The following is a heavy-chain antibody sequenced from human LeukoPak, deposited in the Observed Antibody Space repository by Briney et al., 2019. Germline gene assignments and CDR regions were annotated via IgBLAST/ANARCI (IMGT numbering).Heavy chain of an antibody. V-gene: IGHV1-8*01. CDR2: IYPKNDKT. Sequence: GASVKVSCKASGYIFTSYDINWVRQAPGQGLEWVGWIYPKNDKTGYAEKSQGRVTMTTDMSTNTAFMEMKNLTSDDTAVYFCARKLSGYSSGWYPDYWGQGTLVIVSS. CDR1: GYIFTSYD. D-gene: IGHD6-19*01. J-gene: IGHJ4*02. CDR3: ARKLSGYSSGWYPDY.